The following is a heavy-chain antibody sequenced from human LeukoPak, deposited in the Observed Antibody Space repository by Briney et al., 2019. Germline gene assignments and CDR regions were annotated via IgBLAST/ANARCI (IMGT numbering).Heavy chain of an antibody. CDR3: AKAERKFRRYSGSEPYYRQGGLDF. Sequence: ASETLSLTCTVSGGSISSYYWSWIRQPPGKGLEWIGNIFYSGSTYYSPSLKSRVTISLDTSRNQFSLKLTSVTAADTAVYYCAKAERKFRRYSGSEPYYRQGGLDFWGQGTLVTVSS. J-gene: IGHJ4*02. CDR1: GGSISSYY. CDR2: IFYSGST. D-gene: IGHD3-10*01. V-gene: IGHV4-59*12.